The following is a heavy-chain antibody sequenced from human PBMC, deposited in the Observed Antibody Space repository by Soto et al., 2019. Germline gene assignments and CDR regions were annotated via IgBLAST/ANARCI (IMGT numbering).Heavy chain of an antibody. V-gene: IGHV3-30*18. CDR3: AKDAYYYGSVSYHYYFDY. CDR1: GFTFSSYG. J-gene: IGHJ4*02. Sequence: QVQLVESGGGVVQPGRSLRLSCAASGFTFSSYGMHWVRQAPGKGLEWVAVISYDGSNKYYADSVKGRFTISRDNSKNTLYLQMNSLRAEDTAVYYCAKDAYYYGSVSYHYYFDYWGQGPLVTVSS. CDR2: ISYDGSNK. D-gene: IGHD3-10*01.